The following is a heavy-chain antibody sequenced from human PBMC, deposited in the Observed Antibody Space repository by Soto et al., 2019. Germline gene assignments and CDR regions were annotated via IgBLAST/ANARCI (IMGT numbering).Heavy chain of an antibody. Sequence: ASVKVSCKASGYTYTIYGSIWVRQAPGQGLEWMGWISAYNGNTNYAQKLQGRVTMTTDTSTSTAYMELRSLRSDDTAVYYCARDFFGVVIKGNDAFDIWGQGTMVTVSS. CDR1: GYTYTIYG. V-gene: IGHV1-18*01. CDR2: ISAYNGNT. CDR3: ARDFFGVVIKGNDAFDI. J-gene: IGHJ3*02. D-gene: IGHD3-3*01.